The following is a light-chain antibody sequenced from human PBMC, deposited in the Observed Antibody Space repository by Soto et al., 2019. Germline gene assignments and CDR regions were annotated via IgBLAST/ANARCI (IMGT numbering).Light chain of an antibody. V-gene: IGKV3-20*01. Sequence: EIVLTQSPGTLSLSPGERATLSCRASQSVSSAYLAWYQHKPGQPPTLLIYAASSRVTGIPDMFSGSGSGTDFTLTISRLEPEDSAVYYCQQYGSSSTWTFGQGTKVEIK. CDR1: QSVSSAY. CDR3: QQYGSSSTWT. CDR2: AAS. J-gene: IGKJ1*01.